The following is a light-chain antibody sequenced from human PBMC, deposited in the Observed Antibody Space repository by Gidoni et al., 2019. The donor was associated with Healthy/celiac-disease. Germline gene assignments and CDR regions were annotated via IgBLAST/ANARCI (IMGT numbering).Light chain of an antibody. CDR1: QGISSY. V-gene: IGKV1-8*01. J-gene: IGKJ3*01. CDR2: AAS. Sequence: AIRMTQSPSSLSASTGDRVTITCRASQGISSYLAWYQQKPGKAPKLLIYAASTLQSGVPSRFSGSGSGTDFTLTISCLQSEDFATYYCQQYYSYLFTFGPXTKVDIK. CDR3: QQYYSYLFT.